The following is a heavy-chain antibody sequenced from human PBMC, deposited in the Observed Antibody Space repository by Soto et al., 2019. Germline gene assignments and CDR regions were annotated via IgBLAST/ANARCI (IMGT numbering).Heavy chain of an antibody. CDR3: AKESHTAAAGTVYYGMEV. V-gene: IGHV3-43*01. CDR1: GFTFDDYI. Sequence: PGGSLRLSCAASGFTFDDYIMHWVRQAPGKGLEWVSLISWDGGSTYYADSVKGRFTISRDNSKNSLYLQMNSLRTEDTALYYCAKESHTAAAGTVYYGMEVWGQGTTVTVSS. CDR2: ISWDGGST. J-gene: IGHJ6*02. D-gene: IGHD6-13*01.